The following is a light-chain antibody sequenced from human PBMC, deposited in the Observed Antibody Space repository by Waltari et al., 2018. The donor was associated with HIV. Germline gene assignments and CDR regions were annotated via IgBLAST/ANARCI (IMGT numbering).Light chain of an antibody. CDR3: QQYYSLPFT. Sequence: DIVMTQSPHSLVVSLSERDTINCKSSQSVLYSSSSKNYLAWYQQKPGQSPKLLIYWASTRESGVPDRFSGGGSGTDFTLTISSLQAEDVAVYYCQQYYSLPFTFGPGTKVDIK. CDR1: QSVLYSSSSKNY. V-gene: IGKV4-1*01. CDR2: WAS. J-gene: IGKJ3*01.